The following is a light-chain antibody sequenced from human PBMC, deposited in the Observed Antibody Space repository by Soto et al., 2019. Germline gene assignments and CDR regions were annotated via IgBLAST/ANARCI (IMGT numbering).Light chain of an antibody. J-gene: IGKJ2*01. CDR1: QSVTSSS. Sequence: EIVLTQSPGTLSLSPGERATLSCRASQSVTSSSLAWYQQKPGQAPRLLIYGASNRATGIPDRFSGGGSGADFTLTISRLKPEDIAVYYCQQHGGSPPYTFGRGTKLEIK. V-gene: IGKV3-20*01. CDR2: GAS. CDR3: QQHGGSPPYT.